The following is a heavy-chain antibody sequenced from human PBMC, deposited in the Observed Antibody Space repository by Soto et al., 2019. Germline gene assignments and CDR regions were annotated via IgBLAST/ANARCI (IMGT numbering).Heavy chain of an antibody. D-gene: IGHD6-19*01. CDR3: AKDHTAVAPHYYGMDV. CDR1: GFTFSSYA. Sequence: QSGGSLRLSCAASGFTFSSYAMSWVRQAPGKGLEWVSAISGSGGSTSYADSVKGRFTIDRDNSKNTLYLQMNSLRAEDTAVYYCAKDHTAVAPHYYGMDVWGQGTTVTVSS. V-gene: IGHV3-23*01. J-gene: IGHJ6*02. CDR2: ISGSGGST.